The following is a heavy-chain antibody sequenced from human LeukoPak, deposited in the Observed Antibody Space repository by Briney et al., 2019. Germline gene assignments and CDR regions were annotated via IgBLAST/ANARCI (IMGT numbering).Heavy chain of an antibody. CDR1: GFTFSSYA. CDR3: AKGGYYDSSGYYSD. D-gene: IGHD3-22*01. CDR2: ISGSGGST. V-gene: IGHV3-23*01. Sequence: PGRSLRLSCAASGFTFSSYAMSWVRQAPGKGLEWVSAISGSGGSTYYADSVKGRFTISRDNSKNTLYLQMNSLRAEDTAVYYCAKGGYYDSSGYYSDWGQGTLVTVSS. J-gene: IGHJ4*02.